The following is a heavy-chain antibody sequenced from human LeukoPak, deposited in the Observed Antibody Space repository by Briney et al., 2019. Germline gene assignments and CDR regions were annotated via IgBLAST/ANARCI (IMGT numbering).Heavy chain of an antibody. CDR3: AGLEQLVDPWFDP. V-gene: IGHV4-30-2*01. CDR1: GGSISSGGYS. CDR2: IYHSGST. D-gene: IGHD6-6*01. Sequence: SETLSLTCAVSGGSISSGGYSWSWIRQPPGKGLEWIGYIYHSGSTYYNPSLKSRVTISVDRSKNQFSLKLSSVTAADTAVYYCAGLEQLVDPWFDPWGPGTLVTVSS. J-gene: IGHJ5*02.